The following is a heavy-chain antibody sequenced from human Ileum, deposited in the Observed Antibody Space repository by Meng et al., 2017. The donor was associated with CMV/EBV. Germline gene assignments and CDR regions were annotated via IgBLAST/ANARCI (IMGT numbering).Heavy chain of an antibody. CDR1: GFTFSSYS. CDR2: ISSSSSYI. D-gene: IGHD6-13*01. J-gene: IGHJ5*02. V-gene: IGHV3-21*01. Sequence: GESLKISCAASGFTFSSYSMNWVRQAPGKGLEWGSSISSSSSYIYYADSVKGRFTISRDNAKNSLYLQMNSLRAEDTAVYYCARSGIAAASTVPNWFDPWGQATLVTVSS. CDR3: ARSGIAAASTVPNWFDP.